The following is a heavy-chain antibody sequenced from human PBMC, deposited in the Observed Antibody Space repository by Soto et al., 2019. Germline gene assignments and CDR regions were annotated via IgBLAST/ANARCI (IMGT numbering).Heavy chain of an antibody. CDR3: SRGTSIPASGDY. CDR1: GYTFTNYG. CDR2: VSAYNGER. V-gene: IGHV1-18*01. J-gene: IGHJ4*01. D-gene: IGHD6-6*01. Sequence: GASVKVSCKASGYTFTNYGINWVRQAPGQGLEWLGWVSAYNGERRYAQRVQARVIMTTDTSTTTAYMESRSLRSDDTAVYYCSRGTSIPASGDYWGQGTLVTVSS.